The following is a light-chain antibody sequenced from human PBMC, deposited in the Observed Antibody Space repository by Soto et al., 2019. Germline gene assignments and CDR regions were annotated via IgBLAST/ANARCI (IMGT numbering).Light chain of an antibody. CDR1: SSDVGGYNY. Sequence: QSALTQPASVSGSPGQSITISCTGTSSDVGGYNYVSWYQQHPGKAPKLMIYDVSNRPSGVSNRFSGSKSSNTASLTISGLQAEDEADYYCSSYTSSSTVVFGGGTKLNV. CDR3: SSYTSSSTVV. V-gene: IGLV2-14*01. CDR2: DVS. J-gene: IGLJ2*01.